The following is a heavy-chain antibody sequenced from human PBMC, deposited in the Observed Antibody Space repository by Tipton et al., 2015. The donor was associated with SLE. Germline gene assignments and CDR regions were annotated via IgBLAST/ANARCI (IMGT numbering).Heavy chain of an antibody. V-gene: IGHV3-11*04. J-gene: IGHJ4*02. D-gene: IGHD5-12*01. Sequence: LSLTCAVYGGSFSGYYWSWVRQAPGKGLEWVSAISGSGGSTYYADSVKGRFTISRDNAKNSLYLQMNSLRAEDTAVYYCAREASWGQGTLVTVSS. CDR3: AREAS. CDR2: ISGSGGST. CDR1: GGSFSGYY.